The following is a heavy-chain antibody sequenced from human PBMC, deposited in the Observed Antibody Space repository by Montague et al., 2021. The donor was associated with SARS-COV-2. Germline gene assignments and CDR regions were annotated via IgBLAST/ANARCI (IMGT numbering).Heavy chain of an antibody. V-gene: IGHV4-34*01. J-gene: IGHJ6*03. CDR3: ARGDIVVVPAALGIAFYYYYYMDV. CDR2: INHSGST. Sequence: SETLSLTCAVYGASFSGYYWSWIRQPPGKGLEWIGEINHSGSTNYNPSLKSRVTISVDTSKNQFSLKLSSVTAADTAVYYCARGDIVVVPAALGIAFYYYYYMDVWGKGTTVTVSS. CDR1: GASFSGYY. D-gene: IGHD2-2*01.